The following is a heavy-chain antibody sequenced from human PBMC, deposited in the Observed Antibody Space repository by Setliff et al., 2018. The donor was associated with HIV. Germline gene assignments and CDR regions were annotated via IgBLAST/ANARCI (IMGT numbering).Heavy chain of an antibody. CDR2: IYTTGST. V-gene: IGHV4-4*09. Sequence: ETLSLTCTVSGDSISNYYWSWVRQPPGKGLEWIGYIYTTGSTNYNPSLKSRVTMSVDTSKNQFSLKLTSVTAADTAVYYCARRIDNSGSFPDKNWFDTWGQGSLVTVSS. CDR1: GDSISNYY. J-gene: IGHJ5*02. D-gene: IGHD3-10*01. CDR3: ARRIDNSGSFPDKNWFDT.